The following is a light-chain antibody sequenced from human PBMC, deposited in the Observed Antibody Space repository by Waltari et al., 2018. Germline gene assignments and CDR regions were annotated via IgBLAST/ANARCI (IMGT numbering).Light chain of an antibody. J-gene: IGKJ2*01. Sequence: EIVMTHSPATLSASPGERATLSCRASQSVDSNLAWYQQKPGQPPRLLLYGASTRATGVPARFSGSGSGTEFTLTISSLQSADFAVYYCQQYYNWPYTFGQGTKLEIK. V-gene: IGKV3-15*01. CDR3: QQYYNWPYT. CDR2: GAS. CDR1: QSVDSN.